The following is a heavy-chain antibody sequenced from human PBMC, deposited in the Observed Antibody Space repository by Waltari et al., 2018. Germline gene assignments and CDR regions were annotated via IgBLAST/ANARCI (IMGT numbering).Heavy chain of an antibody. Sequence: QVQVLQSGSELKESGSSMKVSCTASGDNFINYAIRWVRKAPGQGLEWIGGIIPFHGKTKYSQKYQDRVIIPADVPTSTAVMVLRGLSSEDTAGYHCALAAYSQTWYHYGMNVWGPGTTGTVSS. D-gene: IGHD1-26*01. V-gene: IGHV1-69*11. CDR3: ALAAYSQTWYHYGMNV. CDR1: GDNFINYA. J-gene: IGHJ6*02. CDR2: IIPFHGKT.